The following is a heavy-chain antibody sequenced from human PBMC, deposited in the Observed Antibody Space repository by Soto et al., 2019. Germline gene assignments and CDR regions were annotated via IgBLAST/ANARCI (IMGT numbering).Heavy chain of an antibody. CDR2: ISSSSSYI. CDR3: ARAYCSSTSCYPYYGTDV. V-gene: IGHV3-21*01. D-gene: IGHD2-2*01. CDR1: GFTFSSYS. J-gene: IGHJ6*02. Sequence: GGSLRLSCAASGFTFSSYSMNWVRQAPGKGLEWVSSISSSSSYIYYADSVKGRFTISRDNAKNSLYLQMNSLRAEDTAVYYCARAYCSSTSCYPYYGTDVWGQGTTVTVSS.